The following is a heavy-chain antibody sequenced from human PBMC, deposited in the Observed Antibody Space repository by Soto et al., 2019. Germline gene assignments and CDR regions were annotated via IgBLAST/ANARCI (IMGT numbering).Heavy chain of an antibody. Sequence: PGESLKISCEGSGYSFTSYWIGWVRQMPGKGLEWMGIIYPGDSDTRYSPSFQGQVTISADKSISTAYLQWSSLKASDTAMYYCARAIAVAGTRNWFDPWGQGTLVTVSS. D-gene: IGHD6-19*01. CDR3: ARAIAVAGTRNWFDP. CDR2: IYPGDSDT. V-gene: IGHV5-51*01. CDR1: GYSFTSYW. J-gene: IGHJ5*02.